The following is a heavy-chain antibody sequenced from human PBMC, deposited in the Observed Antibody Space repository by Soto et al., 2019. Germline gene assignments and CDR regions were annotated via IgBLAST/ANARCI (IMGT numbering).Heavy chain of an antibody. D-gene: IGHD2-15*01. J-gene: IGHJ4*02. Sequence: SVKVSCKASGGTFSSYAISWVRQAPGQGLEWMGGIIPIFGTANYAQKFQGRVTITADESTSTAYMELSSLRSEDTAVYYCAGDEYCSGGSCYRFDYWGQGTLVTVSS. CDR2: IIPIFGTA. CDR1: GGTFSSYA. CDR3: AGDEYCSGGSCYRFDY. V-gene: IGHV1-69*13.